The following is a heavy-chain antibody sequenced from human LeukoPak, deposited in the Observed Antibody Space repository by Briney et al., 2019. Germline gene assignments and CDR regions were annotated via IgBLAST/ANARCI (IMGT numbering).Heavy chain of an antibody. V-gene: IGHV1-46*03. CDR2: INPSGGST. Sequence: ASVKGSCKASGYTFTSYYMRWVRQAPGQGLEWMGIINPSGGSTSYAQKFQGRVTMTRDTSTSTVYMELSSLRSEDTAVYYCAIVEMATINGFDYWGQGPLVTVSS. CDR3: AIVEMATINGFDY. D-gene: IGHD5-24*01. CDR1: GYTFTSYY. J-gene: IGHJ4*02.